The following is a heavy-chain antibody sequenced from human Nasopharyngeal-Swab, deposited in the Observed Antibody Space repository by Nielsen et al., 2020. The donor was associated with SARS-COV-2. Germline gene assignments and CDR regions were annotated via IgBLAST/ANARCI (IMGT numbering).Heavy chain of an antibody. V-gene: IGHV4-39*07. Sequence: SETLSLTCTVSGGSISSSSYYWGWIRQPPGKGLEWIGSIYYSENTYYNPSLKSRVTISVDTSKNQFSLKLSSVTAADTAVYYCARISGWSGYYLYYYYYMDVWGKGTTVTVSS. CDR3: ARISGWSGYYLYYYYYMDV. J-gene: IGHJ6*03. CDR1: GGSISSSSYY. CDR2: IYYSENT. D-gene: IGHD3-3*01.